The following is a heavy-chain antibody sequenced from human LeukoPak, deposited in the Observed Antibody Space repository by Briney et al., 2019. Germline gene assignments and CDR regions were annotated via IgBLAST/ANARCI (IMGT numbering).Heavy chain of an antibody. CDR3: AKARVTTGYYTQVDY. D-gene: IGHD3-9*01. V-gene: IGHV3-23*01. CDR1: GLTFSTYA. J-gene: IGHJ4*02. Sequence: GGSLRLSCAASGLTFSTYAMTWVRQASGKGLEWVSVISASGTAHYADSMKGRFTITRDNSKSTVYLQLSSLRPEDTAVYYCAKARVTTGYYTQVDYWGQGTLVTVSS. CDR2: ISASGTA.